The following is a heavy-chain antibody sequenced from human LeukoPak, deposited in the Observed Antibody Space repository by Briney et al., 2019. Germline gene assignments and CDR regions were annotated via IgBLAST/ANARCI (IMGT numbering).Heavy chain of an antibody. Sequence: ASVKVSCKVSGYTLTELSMHWVRQAPGKGLEWMGGFDPEDGETIYAQKFQGSVTMTEDTSTDTAYMELSSLRSEDTAVYYCATALYCSSTSCSDVRFDPWGQGTLVTVSS. V-gene: IGHV1-24*01. CDR1: GYTLTELS. CDR2: FDPEDGET. J-gene: IGHJ5*02. CDR3: ATALYCSSTSCSDVRFDP. D-gene: IGHD2-2*01.